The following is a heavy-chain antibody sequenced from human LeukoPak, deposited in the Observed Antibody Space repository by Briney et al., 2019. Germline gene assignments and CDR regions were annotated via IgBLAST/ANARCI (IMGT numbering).Heavy chain of an antibody. V-gene: IGHV4-59*02. CDR3: ARAVVVPAATYFDY. CDR1: GVSVSSYY. CDR2: IYYSGST. Sequence: SKALSLTCTVSGVSVSSYYWSWIRQPPGKGLEWIGYIYYSGSTNYNPSLKSRVTISVDTSKNQFSLKLSSVTAADTAVYYCARAVVVPAATYFDYWGQGTLVTVSS. J-gene: IGHJ4*02. D-gene: IGHD2-2*01.